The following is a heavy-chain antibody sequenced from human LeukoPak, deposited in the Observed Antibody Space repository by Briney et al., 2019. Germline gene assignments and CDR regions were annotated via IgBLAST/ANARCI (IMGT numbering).Heavy chain of an antibody. J-gene: IGHJ1*01. V-gene: IGHV3-30*04. CDR2: ISYDGSNK. D-gene: IGHD2-2*01. CDR1: GFTFSSYA. CDR3: ARDKFSSTGQYFQH. Sequence: PGGSLRLSCAASGFTFSSYAMHWVRQAPGKGLEWVAVISYDGSNKYHADSVKGRFTISRDNSKNTLYLQMNSLRAEDTAVYYCARDKFSSTGQYFQHWGQGTLVTVSS.